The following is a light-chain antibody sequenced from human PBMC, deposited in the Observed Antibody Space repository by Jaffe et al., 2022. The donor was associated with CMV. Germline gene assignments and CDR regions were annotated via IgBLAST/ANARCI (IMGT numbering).Light chain of an antibody. V-gene: IGKV3-20*01. J-gene: IGKJ2*01. CDR3: HQYVDSQYT. CDR2: GAS. Sequence: EVVVTQSPGTLSLSPGERATLSCRASQSVLIKDLAWYQQRPGQAPRLLIYGASRRASGIPDRFSGSVAGTDFTLTISRLEPEDFAVYSCHQYVDSQYTFGQGTKLEIK. CDR1: QSVLIKD.